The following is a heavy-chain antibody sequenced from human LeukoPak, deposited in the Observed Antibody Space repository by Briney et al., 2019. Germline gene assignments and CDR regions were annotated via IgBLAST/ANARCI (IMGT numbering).Heavy chain of an antibody. Sequence: SETLSLTCVVYGGSLSGYYWSWIRQPPGKGLEWIGYIYYSGSTNYNPSLKSRATISVDTSKNQFSLKLSSVTAADTAVYYCAKGFYFDYWGQGTLVTVSS. V-gene: IGHV4-59*01. CDR1: GGSLSGYY. J-gene: IGHJ4*02. CDR3: AKGFYFDY. CDR2: IYYSGST.